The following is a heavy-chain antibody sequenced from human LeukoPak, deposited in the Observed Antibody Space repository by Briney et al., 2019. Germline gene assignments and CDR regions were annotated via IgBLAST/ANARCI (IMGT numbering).Heavy chain of an antibody. D-gene: IGHD6-19*01. Sequence: SETLSLTCAVYGGSFSGYYWSWIRPPPGKGLEWIGEINHSGSTNYNPSLKSRVTISVDTSKNQFSLNLSSVTAADTAVYYCARHSGSSGWYGYWGQGTLVTVSS. CDR1: GGSFSGYY. J-gene: IGHJ4*02. CDR2: INHSGST. V-gene: IGHV4-34*01. CDR3: ARHSGSSGWYGY.